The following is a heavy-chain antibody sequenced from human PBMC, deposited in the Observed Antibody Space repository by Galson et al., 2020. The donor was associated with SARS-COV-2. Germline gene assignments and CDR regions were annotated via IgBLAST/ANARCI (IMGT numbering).Heavy chain of an antibody. CDR3: ARATSGSYYNFGD. CDR1: GFTFSSYA. Sequence: GESLKISCAASGFTFSSYAMHWVRQAPGKGLEWVAVISYDGSNKYYADSVKGRFTISRDNSKNTLYLQMNSLRAEDTAVYYCARATSGSYYNFGDWGQGTLVTVSS. D-gene: IGHD3-10*01. V-gene: IGHV3-30*04. CDR2: ISYDGSNK. J-gene: IGHJ4*02.